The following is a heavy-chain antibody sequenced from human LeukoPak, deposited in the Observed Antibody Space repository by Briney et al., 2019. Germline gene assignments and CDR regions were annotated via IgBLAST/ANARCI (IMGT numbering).Heavy chain of an antibody. V-gene: IGHV3-21*01. CDR2: ISSSSSYI. CDR1: GFTFSSYS. Sequence: GGSLRLSRAASGFTFSSYSMNWVRQAPGKGLEWVSSISSSSSYIYYADSVKGRFTISRDNAKNSLYLQMNSLRAEDTAVYYCARDLARQGDYGMDVWGQGTTVTVSS. CDR3: ARDLARQGDYGMDV. D-gene: IGHD6-6*01. J-gene: IGHJ6*02.